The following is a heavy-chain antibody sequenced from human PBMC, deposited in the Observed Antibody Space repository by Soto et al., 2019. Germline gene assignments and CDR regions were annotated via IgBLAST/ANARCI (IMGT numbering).Heavy chain of an antibody. Sequence: GGSLRLSCAASDSTIRRYAMSWVRQAPGKGLEWVSGITGNSARIYYADSVRSRFTISRDNSKNTLYLQMDTLRAEDTAIYYCAKNGDFDYDAFDVWGQGTVVTVSS. CDR2: ITGNSARI. V-gene: IGHV3-23*01. CDR1: DSTIRRYA. J-gene: IGHJ3*01. D-gene: IGHD3-16*01. CDR3: AKNGDFDYDAFDV.